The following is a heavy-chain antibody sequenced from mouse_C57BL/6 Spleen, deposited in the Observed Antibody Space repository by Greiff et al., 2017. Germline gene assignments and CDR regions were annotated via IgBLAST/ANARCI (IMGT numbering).Heavy chain of an antibody. CDR3: ARHEEGGWVLHYCDY. CDR2: ISGGGGNS. J-gene: IGHJ2*01. Sequence: EVKLMESGGGLVKPGGSLKLSCAASGFTFSSYTMSWVRQTPEKRLEWVATISGGGGNSYYPDCGRGRFTISRDNAHNTLYQQMSSLRSEDTALYYCARHEEGGWVLHYCDYWGQGTTLTVSS. D-gene: IGHD2-3*01. CDR1: GFTFSSYT. V-gene: IGHV5-9*01.